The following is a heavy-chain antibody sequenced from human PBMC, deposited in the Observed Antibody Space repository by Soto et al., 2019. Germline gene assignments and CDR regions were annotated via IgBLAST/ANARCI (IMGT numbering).Heavy chain of an antibody. D-gene: IGHD3-22*01. J-gene: IGHJ4*02. V-gene: IGHV3-48*02. Sequence: GGSLRLSCAASGFTFSSYSMNWVRQAPGKGLEWVSYISSSSTIYYADSVKGRFTISRDNAKNSLYLQMNSLRDEDTAVYYCARADRHVDYWGQGTLVTVSS. CDR1: GFTFSSYS. CDR3: ARADRHVDY. CDR2: ISSSSTI.